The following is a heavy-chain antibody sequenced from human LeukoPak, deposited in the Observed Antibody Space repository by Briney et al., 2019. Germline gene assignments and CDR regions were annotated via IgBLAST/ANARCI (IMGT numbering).Heavy chain of an antibody. V-gene: IGHV5-51*01. Sequence: GESLKISCKGSGYSFTSYWIGWVRQMPGKGLEWMGIIYPGDSDTRYSPSLQGQVTISADKSISTAYLQWSSLKASDTAMYYCARSIHGSGSYFNWFDPWGQGTLVTVSS. CDR1: GYSFTSYW. J-gene: IGHJ5*02. CDR3: ARSIHGSGSYFNWFDP. CDR2: IYPGDSDT. D-gene: IGHD3-10*01.